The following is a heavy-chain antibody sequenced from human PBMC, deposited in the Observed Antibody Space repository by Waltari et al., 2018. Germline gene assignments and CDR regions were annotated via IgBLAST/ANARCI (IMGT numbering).Heavy chain of an antibody. CDR2: ISSSGRTK. D-gene: IGHD2-15*01. J-gene: IGHJ4*02. Sequence: EVRLVESGGNLVQPGGSLRLSCAASGFSFSSYEMNWVRQAPGGGLWWVSYISSSGRTKYYADSVKGRFTISRDNAKNSLYLQMNSLRADDTAVYYCARVRVVMGEGVYWGQGTLVTVSS. CDR3: ARVRVVMGEGVY. CDR1: GFSFSSYE. V-gene: IGHV3-48*03.